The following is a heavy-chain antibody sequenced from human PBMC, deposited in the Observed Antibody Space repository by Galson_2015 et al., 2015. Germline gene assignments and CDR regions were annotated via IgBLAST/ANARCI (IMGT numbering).Heavy chain of an antibody. CDR3: ARAIVGARTIYYYYYGMDV. Sequence: SVKVSCKASGGTSSRNIITWVRQAPGQGLEWLGGIIPMFGTPKYAQKFQDRVTITADESTNTAYMELGSLRSEDTAVYYCARAIVGARTIYYYYYGMDVWGQGTTVTVSS. V-gene: IGHV1-69*13. CDR1: GGTSSRNI. CDR2: IIPMFGTP. D-gene: IGHD1-26*01. J-gene: IGHJ6*02.